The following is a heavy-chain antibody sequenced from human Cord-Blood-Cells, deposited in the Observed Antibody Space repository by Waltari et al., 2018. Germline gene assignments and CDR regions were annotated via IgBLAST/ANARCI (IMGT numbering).Heavy chain of an antibody. V-gene: IGHV4-34*01. Sequence: QVQLQQWGAGLLKPSETLSLTCAVYGGSFSGYYWSWIRQPPGKGLEWIGEINHSGSPHYNPSLKSRVTISVDTSKSQFSLKLSSVTAADTAVYYCASNAVVVPAAIPAAFDIWGQGTMVTVSS. CDR2: INHSGSP. J-gene: IGHJ3*02. CDR1: GGSFSGYY. D-gene: IGHD2-2*01. CDR3: ASNAVVVPAAIPAAFDI.